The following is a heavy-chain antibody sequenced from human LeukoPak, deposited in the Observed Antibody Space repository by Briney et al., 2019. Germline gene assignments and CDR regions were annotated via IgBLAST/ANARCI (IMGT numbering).Heavy chain of an antibody. V-gene: IGHV3-30*02. J-gene: IGHJ5*02. CDR1: GFTFSIHG. CDR3: ARDGP. CDR2: IRLDGSDI. Sequence: PGGSLRLSCAVSGFTFSIHGMHWVRQAPGKGLEWLTFIRLDGSDIYYGDSVKGRFTVSRDNSKNTLYLQMNSLRAEDTAVYYCARDGPWGQGTLVTVSS.